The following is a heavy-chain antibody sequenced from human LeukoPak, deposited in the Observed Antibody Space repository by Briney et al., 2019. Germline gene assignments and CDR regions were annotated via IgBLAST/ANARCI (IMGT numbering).Heavy chain of an antibody. CDR3: ARGRRKWEPYYFDY. Sequence: ASVKVSCKASGYTFTCYYMHWVRQAPGQGLEWMGWINPNSGGTNYAQKFQVRVTMTRDTSISTAYMELSRLRSDDTAVYYCARGRRKWEPYYFDYWGQGTLVTVSS. CDR2: INPNSGGT. CDR1: GYTFTCYY. D-gene: IGHD1-26*01. V-gene: IGHV1-2*02. J-gene: IGHJ4*02.